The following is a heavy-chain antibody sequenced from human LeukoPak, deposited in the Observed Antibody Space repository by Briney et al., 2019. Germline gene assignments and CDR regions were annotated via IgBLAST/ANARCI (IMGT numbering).Heavy chain of an antibody. CDR1: GIIFSDAW. J-gene: IGHJ4*02. CDR2: IKSNGNGATT. D-gene: IGHD1-1*01. CDR3: VADVPGWNPEGFDY. V-gene: IGHV3-15*01. Sequence: GGSLRLSCTASGIIFSDAWMSWVRQAPGQGLEWFGRIKSNGNGATTDFAAPVKGRFTISRDDSKNTFYLQMNSLKTEDTAVYYCVADVPGWNPEGFDYWGQGTLVTVSS.